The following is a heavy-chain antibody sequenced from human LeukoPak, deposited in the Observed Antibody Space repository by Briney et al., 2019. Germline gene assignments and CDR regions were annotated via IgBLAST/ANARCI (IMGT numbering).Heavy chain of an antibody. J-gene: IGHJ4*02. CDR2: MYYSGST. D-gene: IGHD2-2*01. CDR3: GIYHAPLYCSGTSTCEYN. V-gene: IGHV4-39*01. Sequence: PSETLSLTCRVSTSSISISYYYWGWIRQPPGKGLEWIGSMYYSGSTYYNPSLKSRVTISVDTSKNQFSLNLSSVTAADTAVYFSGIYHAPLYCSGTSTCEYNWGQGTLVTVSS. CDR1: TSSISISYYY.